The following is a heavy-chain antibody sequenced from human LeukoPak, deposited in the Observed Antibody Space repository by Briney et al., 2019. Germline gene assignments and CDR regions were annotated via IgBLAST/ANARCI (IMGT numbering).Heavy chain of an antibody. CDR3: ARVAPERRREIDY. J-gene: IGHJ4*02. CDR1: GFTFSSYA. Sequence: GGSLRLSCAASGFTFSSYAMHWVRQAPGKGLEWVAVISYDGSNKYYADSVKGRFTISRDNSKNTLYLQMNSLRAEDTAVYYCARVAPERRREIDYWGQGTLVTVSS. CDR2: ISYDGSNK. V-gene: IGHV3-30*04. D-gene: IGHD1-14*01.